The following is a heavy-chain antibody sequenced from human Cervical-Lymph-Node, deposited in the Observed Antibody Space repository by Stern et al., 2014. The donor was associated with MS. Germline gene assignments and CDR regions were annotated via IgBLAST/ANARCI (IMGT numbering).Heavy chain of an antibody. CDR3: ARGPKFGAFDI. V-gene: IGHV1-2*06. CDR1: GYTFTGSF. Sequence: QVQLVQSGAEVKKPGASVKVSCKTSGYTFTGSFIYWVLQAPGQGLEWMGRINPKSGDTDYAEKFEGRLTLTRDTSISTAYMDLSRLTSDDTAMYYCARGPKFGAFDIWGQGTLVTISA. CDR2: INPKSGDT. D-gene: IGHD3-3*01. J-gene: IGHJ3*02.